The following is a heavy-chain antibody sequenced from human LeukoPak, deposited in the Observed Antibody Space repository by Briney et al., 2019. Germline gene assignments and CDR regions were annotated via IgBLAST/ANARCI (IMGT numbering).Heavy chain of an antibody. J-gene: IGHJ6*02. CDR3: AKAGHYCSSTSCRYYYYYYGMDV. CDR1: GFTFSSYG. CDR2: ISYDGGSK. V-gene: IGHV3-30*18. Sequence: GGSLRLSCAASGFTFSSYGMNWVRQAPGKGLEWVAVISYDGGSKYYADSVKGRFTISRDNSKNKLYLQMNSLRAEDTAVYYCAKAGHYCSSTSCRYYYYYYGMDVWGQGTTVTVSS. D-gene: IGHD2-2*01.